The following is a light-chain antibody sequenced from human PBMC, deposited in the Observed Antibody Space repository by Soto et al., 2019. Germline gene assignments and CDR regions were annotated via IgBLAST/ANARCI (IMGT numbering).Light chain of an antibody. J-gene: IGLJ2*01. CDR3: CSYAGSDTLV. Sequence: QSVLTQPASVSGSPGQSITISCTGTSSDVGSYSLVSWYQQHPGNAPKLIISEVNKRPSGVSNRFSGSKSANTASLTISGLQADDEAEYYCCSYAGSDTLVFGGGTKLTVL. V-gene: IGLV2-23*02. CDR1: SSDVGSYSL. CDR2: EVN.